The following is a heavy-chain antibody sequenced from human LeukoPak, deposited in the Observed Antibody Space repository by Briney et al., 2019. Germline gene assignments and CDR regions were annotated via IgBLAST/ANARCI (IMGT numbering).Heavy chain of an antibody. J-gene: IGHJ4*02. Sequence: SETLSLTCTVSGGSISNYYWSWIRQPAGKGLEWIGRIYAGGTASYNLSLKSRVTMSADMSKNQLSLKLTSVTAADTAVYYCTREPVPWGQGTLVTVSS. V-gene: IGHV4-4*07. D-gene: IGHD6-19*01. CDR1: GGSISNYY. CDR2: IYAGGTA. CDR3: TREPVP.